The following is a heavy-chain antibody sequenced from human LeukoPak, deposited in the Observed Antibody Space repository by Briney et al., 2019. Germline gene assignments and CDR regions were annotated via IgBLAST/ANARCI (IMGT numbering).Heavy chain of an antibody. V-gene: IGHV3-30-3*01. J-gene: IGHJ3*02. D-gene: IGHD6-13*01. CDR1: GFTFSSYA. CDR2: ISYDGSNK. CDR3: ARGIAAADLDAFDI. Sequence: GRSLRLSCAASGFTFSSYAMHWVRQAPGKGLEWVAVISYDGSNKYYADSVKGRFTISRDNSKNTLYLQMNSLRAEDTAVYYCARGIAAADLDAFDIWGQGTMVTVSS.